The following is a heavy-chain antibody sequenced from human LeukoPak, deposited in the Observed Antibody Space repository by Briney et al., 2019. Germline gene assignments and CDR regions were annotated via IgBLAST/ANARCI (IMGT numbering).Heavy chain of an antibody. CDR1: GFTFSSYA. Sequence: GGSLRLSCAASGFTFSSYAMTWVRQAPGKGLEWVSAISGSGGSTYFADSVRGRFTISRDNSKNTLYLQMNSLRAEDTAVYYCAKRRGLELLYYYYMDVWGKGTTVTVSS. CDR2: ISGSGGST. J-gene: IGHJ6*03. D-gene: IGHD1-7*01. CDR3: AKRRGLELLYYYYMDV. V-gene: IGHV3-23*01.